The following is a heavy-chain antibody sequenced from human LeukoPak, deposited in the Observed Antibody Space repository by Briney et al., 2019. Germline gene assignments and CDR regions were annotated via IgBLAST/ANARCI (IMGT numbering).Heavy chain of an antibody. D-gene: IGHD2-2*03. V-gene: IGHV4-61*05. J-gene: IGHJ4*02. CDR2: IYYSGST. Sequence: SETLSLTCTVSGGSISSSSYYWGWIRQPPGKGLEWIGYIYYSGSTNYNPSLKSRVTISVDTSKNQFSLKLSSVTAADTAVYYCARHSRLDKSSLSWADYWGQGTLVTVSS. CDR1: GGSISSSSYY. CDR3: ARHSRLDKSSLSWADY.